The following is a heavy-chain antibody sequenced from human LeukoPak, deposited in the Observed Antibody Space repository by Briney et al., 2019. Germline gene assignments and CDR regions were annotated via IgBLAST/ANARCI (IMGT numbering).Heavy chain of an antibody. J-gene: IGHJ4*02. V-gene: IGHV1-18*01. Sequence: ASVTVSCKASGYTFTSYGISWVRQAPGQGLEWMGWISAYNGNTNYAQKLQGRVTMTTDTSTSTAYMELRSLRSDDTAVYYCARREYYYDSSSYCHFDYWGQGTLVTVSS. CDR2: ISAYNGNT. D-gene: IGHD3-22*01. CDR1: GYTFTSYG. CDR3: ARREYYYDSSSYCHFDY.